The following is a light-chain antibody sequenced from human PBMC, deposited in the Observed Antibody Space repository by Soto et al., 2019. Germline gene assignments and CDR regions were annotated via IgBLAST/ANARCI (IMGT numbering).Light chain of an antibody. J-gene: IGLJ2*01. V-gene: IGLV2-8*01. Sequence: QSALTQPPSASGSPGQSVTISCTGTSSGVGGYNYVSWYQQHPGKAPKLMIYEVSKRPSGVPDRFSGSKSGNTASLTVSGLQVEDEADYYCSSFEASNNLLFGGGTKVTVL. CDR3: SSFEASNNLL. CDR2: EVS. CDR1: SSGVGGYNY.